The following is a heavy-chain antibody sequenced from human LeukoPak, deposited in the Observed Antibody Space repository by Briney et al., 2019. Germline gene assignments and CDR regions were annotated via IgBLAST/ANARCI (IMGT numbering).Heavy chain of an antibody. J-gene: IGHJ4*02. Sequence: PGGSLRLSCAASGFTFSSYNMNWVRQAPGKGLEWVSYITSSSSTIYYADPVKGRFTISRDNDKNSLYLQMNSLRAEDTAVYYCARRCSSASCYDYWGQGTLVTVSS. CDR2: ITSSSSTI. V-gene: IGHV3-48*01. CDR3: ARRCSSASCYDY. D-gene: IGHD2-2*01. CDR1: GFTFSSYN.